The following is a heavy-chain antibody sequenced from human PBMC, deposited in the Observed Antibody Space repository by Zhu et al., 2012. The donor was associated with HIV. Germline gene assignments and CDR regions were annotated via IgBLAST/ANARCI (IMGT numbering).Heavy chain of an antibody. CDR3: ANSPAGRPFYFDY. D-gene: IGHD2-21*01. V-gene: IGHV1-2*06. CDR2: INPNSGGA. J-gene: IGHJ4*02. Sequence: QVQLVQSGAEVKKPGASVKVSCKASRYTFTGYYMHWVRQAPGRGLEWMGRINPNSGGANYAQKFQGRVTMTRDTSISTAYMELSSLRSDDTAVYYCANSPAGRPFYFDYWGQGTLVTVSS. CDR1: RYTFTGYY.